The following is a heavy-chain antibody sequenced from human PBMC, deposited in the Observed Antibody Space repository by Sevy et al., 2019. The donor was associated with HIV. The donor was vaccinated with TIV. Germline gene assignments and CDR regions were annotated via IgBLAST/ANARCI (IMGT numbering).Heavy chain of an antibody. Sequence: SETLSLTCTVSGGSISSYYWSWIRQPPGKGLEWIGYIYYSGSTNYNPSLKSRVTISVDTSKNQFSLKLSSVTAADTAVYYCARHYEFWSGSLSGGYFDYWGQRTLVTVSS. V-gene: IGHV4-59*08. CDR3: ARHYEFWSGSLSGGYFDY. CDR2: IYYSGST. CDR1: GGSISSYY. D-gene: IGHD3-3*01. J-gene: IGHJ4*02.